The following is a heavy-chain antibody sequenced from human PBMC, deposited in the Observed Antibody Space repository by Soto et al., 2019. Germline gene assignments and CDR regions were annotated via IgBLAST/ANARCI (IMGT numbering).Heavy chain of an antibody. CDR1: GFTFSSYG. D-gene: IGHD2-15*01. CDR2: ISYDGSNK. J-gene: IGHJ4*02. CDR3: AQARLVICRGGSCVPLDY. V-gene: IGHV3-30*18. Sequence: QVKLVESGGGVVQPGRSLRISCAASGFTFSSYGMHWVRQAPGKGLEWVAVISYDGSNKYYADSVRGRFTISRANSKNPMNLQMNSMRAEDTAVYYCAQARLVICRGGSCVPLDYGGQGTLVTVSS.